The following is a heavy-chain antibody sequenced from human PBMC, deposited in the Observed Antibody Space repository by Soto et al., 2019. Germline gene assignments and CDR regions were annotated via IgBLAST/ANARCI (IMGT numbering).Heavy chain of an antibody. CDR3: ARVRLVAGTVDS. D-gene: IGHD1-7*01. J-gene: IGHJ4*02. V-gene: IGHV1-8*01. CDR1: GYTFTSYD. CDR2: MNPTTGST. Sequence: QVQLVQSGAEVKKPGASVKVACKASGYTFTSYDIKWVRQATGQGIEWMGWMNPTTGSTGFAQKFQGRVTMISNTSISAAYLVLSSLTSEDTAVYFCARVRLVAGTVDSWGQGTLVTVSS.